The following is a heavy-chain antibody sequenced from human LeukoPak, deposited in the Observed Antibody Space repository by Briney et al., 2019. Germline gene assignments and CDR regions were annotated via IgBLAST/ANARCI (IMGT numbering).Heavy chain of an antibody. CDR1: GFPVLTHD. CDR2: LYRDGNT. CDR3: ARGVEPLAANTLAY. J-gene: IGHJ4*02. D-gene: IGHD1-14*01. V-gene: IGHV3-53*01. Sequence: AGSLTLPLAASGFPVLTHDTTSVRQAPGKGLECGSVLYRDGNTKYADSVQGRFTISRDNSKNTLYLEMNSLSPDATAVYYCARGVEPLAANTLAYWGQGTLLPVSS.